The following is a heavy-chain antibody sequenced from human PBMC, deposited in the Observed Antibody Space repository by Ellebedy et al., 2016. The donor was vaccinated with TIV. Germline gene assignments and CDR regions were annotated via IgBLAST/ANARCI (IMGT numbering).Heavy chain of an antibody. CDR2: ISGSGGST. D-gene: IGHD2-15*01. CDR1: GFTFSSYA. V-gene: IGHV3-23*01. J-gene: IGHJ6*03. Sequence: GGSLRLSXPAPGFTFSSYAMSWVRQAPGKGLEWVSAISGSGGSTYYADSVKGRFTISRDNSKNTLYLQMNSLRAEDTAVYYCAKCCTPRYYYMDVWGKGTTVTVSS. CDR3: AKCCTPRYYYMDV.